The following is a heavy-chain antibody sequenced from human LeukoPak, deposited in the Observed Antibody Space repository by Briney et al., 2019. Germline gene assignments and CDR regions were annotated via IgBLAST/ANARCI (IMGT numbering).Heavy chain of an antibody. V-gene: IGHV4-31*03. D-gene: IGHD4-17*01. CDR2: IYYNGNT. Sequence: SQTLSLTCTVSGGSISSSGYYWSWIRQRPGTGLEWVGYIYYNGNTYYNPSFKSRIAISVDTSENQFSLRLTSVTAADTAVYYCARDGGTVTHFDYWGQGTLVTVSS. J-gene: IGHJ4*02. CDR1: GGSISSSGYY. CDR3: ARDGGTVTHFDY.